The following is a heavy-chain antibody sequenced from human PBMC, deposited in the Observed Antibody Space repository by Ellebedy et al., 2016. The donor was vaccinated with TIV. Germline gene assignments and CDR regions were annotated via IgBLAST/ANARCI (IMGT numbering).Heavy chain of an antibody. D-gene: IGHD3-3*01. Sequence: GESLKISXAASGFSFGSYGMRWVRQAPGKGLEWVAVVWHDGSTTYYEDPVKGRFTISRDNSKNTLYLQMNALRVEDTAVYYCTRGRGYSAGWFQDWFDSWGQGTPVTVSS. CDR2: VWHDGSTT. V-gene: IGHV3-33*01. J-gene: IGHJ5*01. CDR3: TRGRGYSAGWFQDWFDS. CDR1: GFSFGSYG.